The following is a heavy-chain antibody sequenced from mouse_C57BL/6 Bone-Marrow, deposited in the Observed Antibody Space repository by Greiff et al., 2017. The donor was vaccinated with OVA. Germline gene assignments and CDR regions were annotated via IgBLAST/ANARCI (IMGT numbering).Heavy chain of an antibody. J-gene: IGHJ1*03. CDR3: AREGVLLRYQGYFDV. CDR1: GYTFTDYY. CDR2: IYPGSGNT. D-gene: IGHD1-1*01. Sequence: LVESGAELVRPGASVKLSCKASGYTFTDYYINWVKQRPGQGLEWIARIYPGSGNTYYNEKFKGKATLTAEKSSSTAYMQLSSLTSEDSAVYFCAREGVLLRYQGYFDVWGTGTTVTVSS. V-gene: IGHV1-76*01.